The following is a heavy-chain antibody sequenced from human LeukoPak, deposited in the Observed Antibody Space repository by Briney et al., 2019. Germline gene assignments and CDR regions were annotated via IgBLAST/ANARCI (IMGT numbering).Heavy chain of an antibody. D-gene: IGHD3-10*01. CDR3: ARGGSGSYLYHFDY. Sequence: ASVKVSCKASGYTFTGFYMHWVRQAPGQGLEWMGWINPNSGGTNYAQKFQGRVTMTRDTSISTAYMELSRLRSDDTAVYYCARGGSGSYLYHFDYWGQGTLVTVSS. CDR2: INPNSGGT. J-gene: IGHJ4*02. V-gene: IGHV1-2*02. CDR1: GYTFTGFY.